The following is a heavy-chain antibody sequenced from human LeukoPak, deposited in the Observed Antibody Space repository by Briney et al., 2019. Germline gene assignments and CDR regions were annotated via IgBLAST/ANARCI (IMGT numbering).Heavy chain of an antibody. CDR1: GGSINNYY. CDR3: ARHRTGDTKVFDY. Sequence: SETLSLTCTVSGGSINNYYWSWIRRPPGKELEWIGQIYYSGITSYNPSLKSRVTVSVDTSKNQFSLRLSSVTAADTAVYYCARHRTGDTKVFDYWGQGTLVTVSS. J-gene: IGHJ4*02. D-gene: IGHD1-26*01. V-gene: IGHV4-59*08. CDR2: IYYSGIT.